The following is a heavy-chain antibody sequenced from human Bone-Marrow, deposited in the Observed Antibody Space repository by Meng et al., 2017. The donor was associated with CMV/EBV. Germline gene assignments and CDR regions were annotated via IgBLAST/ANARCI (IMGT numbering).Heavy chain of an antibody. V-gene: IGHV3-7*01. D-gene: IGHD3-3*01. CDR2: IKQDGSEK. CDR1: GGSISSSNW. CDR3: AKYYDFWSGYSDYFDY. J-gene: IGHJ4*02. Sequence: LSLTCAVSGGSISSSNWWSWVRQPPGKGLEWMANIKQDGSEKYYVDSVKGRFTISRDNAKNSLYLQMNSLRAEDTAVYYCAKYYDFWSGYSDYFDYWGQGTLVAVSS.